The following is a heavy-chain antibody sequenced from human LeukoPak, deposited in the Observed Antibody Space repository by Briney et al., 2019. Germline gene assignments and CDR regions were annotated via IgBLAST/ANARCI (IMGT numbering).Heavy chain of an antibody. Sequence: ASVKVSCKASGYTFTSNYMHWVRQPPGQGLEWMGIINPSGGSTSYEQKFQGRVTMTRDMSTSTDYMELSSLSSEDTAVYYCASGTVTVYMDVWGKGTTVTVSS. V-gene: IGHV1-46*01. D-gene: IGHD4-17*01. CDR3: ASGTVTVYMDV. J-gene: IGHJ6*03. CDR1: GYTFTSNY. CDR2: INPSGGST.